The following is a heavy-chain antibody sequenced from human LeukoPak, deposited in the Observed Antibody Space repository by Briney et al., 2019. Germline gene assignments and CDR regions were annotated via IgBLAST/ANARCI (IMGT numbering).Heavy chain of an antibody. J-gene: IGHJ3*02. V-gene: IGHV3-7*01. D-gene: IGHD3-22*01. CDR1: GFTFSRYW. Sequence: PGGSLRLSCVASGFTFSRYWMSWVRQAPGKGLEWVANIKQDGSEKYYVDSVKGRFTISRDNAKNSLYLQMNSLRAEDTAVYYCARGWGSSVYASAFDIWGQGTMVTISS. CDR2: IKQDGSEK. CDR3: ARGWGSSVYASAFDI.